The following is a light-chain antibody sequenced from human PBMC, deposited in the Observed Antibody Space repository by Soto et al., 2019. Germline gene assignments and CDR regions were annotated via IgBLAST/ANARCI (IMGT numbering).Light chain of an antibody. CDR3: QQNLGVHT. V-gene: IGKV3-20*01. J-gene: IGKJ1*01. Sequence: EIVLTQSPGTPSLSPGERATLSCRASQSVSSNYLAWYQQKPGQAPRLLIYDAPNRATGIPARFSGSGSGTDFTLTISSLEPEDSAVYYCQQNLGVHTFGQGTKVDIK. CDR1: QSVSSNY. CDR2: DAP.